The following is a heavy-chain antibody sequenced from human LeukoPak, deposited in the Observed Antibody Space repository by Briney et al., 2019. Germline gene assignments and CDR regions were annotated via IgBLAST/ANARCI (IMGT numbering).Heavy chain of an antibody. CDR1: GGTFISYA. D-gene: IGHD3-3*01. J-gene: IGHJ4*02. CDR3: AREPTHPSAWSIF. CDR2: IIPIFGTA. V-gene: IGHV1-69*05. Sequence: GSSVKASCKASGGTFISYAISWVRQAPGQGLEWMGRIIPIFGTANYAQKFQGRVTITTDESTSTAYMELSSLRSEDTAVYYCAREPTHPSAWSIFWGQGTLVTVSS.